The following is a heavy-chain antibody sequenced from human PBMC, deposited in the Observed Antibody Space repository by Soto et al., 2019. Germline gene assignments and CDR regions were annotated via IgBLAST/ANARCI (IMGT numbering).Heavy chain of an antibody. Sequence: GGSLRLSCAASGFTFNSYSMNWVRQAPGKGLEWVSYISSSSSTIYYADSVKGRFTISRDNAKNSLYLQMNSLRDEDTAVYYCARDLEWSSSPGGMDVWGQGTAVTVSS. J-gene: IGHJ6*02. CDR3: ARDLEWSSSPGGMDV. D-gene: IGHD6-13*01. CDR2: ISSSSSTI. V-gene: IGHV3-48*02. CDR1: GFTFNSYS.